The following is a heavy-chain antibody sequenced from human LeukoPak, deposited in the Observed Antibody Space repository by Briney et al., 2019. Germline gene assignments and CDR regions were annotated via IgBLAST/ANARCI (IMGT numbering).Heavy chain of an antibody. CDR1: GYIFSNFFSSYG. V-gene: IGHV1-69*13. CDR2: IIPIFGTA. Sequence: SVTVSCKASGYIFSNFFSSYGITWARQAPGQGLEWMGGIIPIFGTASYAQKFQGRVTITADESTSTAYMELSSLRSEDTAVYFCARARSSTSSHTTSRSGYYGMDVWGQGTTVTVSS. J-gene: IGHJ6*02. D-gene: IGHD2-2*01. CDR3: ARARSSTSSHTTSRSGYYGMDV.